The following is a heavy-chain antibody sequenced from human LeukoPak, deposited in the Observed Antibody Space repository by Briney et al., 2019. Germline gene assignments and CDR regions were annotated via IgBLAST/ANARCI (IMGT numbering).Heavy chain of an antibody. CDR1: GGSISSGGYS. J-gene: IGHJ4*02. D-gene: IGHD4-17*01. V-gene: IGHV4-30-2*01. CDR3: ARGGGETTVTSYYFDY. Sequence: SQTLSLTCAVSGGSISSGGYSWSWIRQPPGKGLEWIGYIYHSGSTYYNPSLKSRVTISVDRSKNQFSLKLSSVTAADTAVYYCARGGGETTVTSYYFDYWGQGTLVTVSS. CDR2: IYHSGST.